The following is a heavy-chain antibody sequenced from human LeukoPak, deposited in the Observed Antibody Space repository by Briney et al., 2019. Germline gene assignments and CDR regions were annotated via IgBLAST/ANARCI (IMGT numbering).Heavy chain of an antibody. CDR3: ARPDTIFGVVSYFDY. V-gene: IGHV3-7*01. CDR1: GFTFSSYW. J-gene: IGHJ4*02. CDR2: IKQDGSEK. Sequence: GGSLRLSYAASGFTFSSYWMSWVRQAPGKGLEWVANIKQDGSEKYYVDSVKGRFTISRDNAKNSLYLQMNSLRAEDTAVYYCARPDTIFGVVSYFDYWGQGTLVTVSS. D-gene: IGHD3-3*01.